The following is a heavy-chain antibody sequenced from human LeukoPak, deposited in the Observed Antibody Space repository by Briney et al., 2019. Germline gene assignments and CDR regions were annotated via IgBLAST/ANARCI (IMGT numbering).Heavy chain of an antibody. CDR3: ARDRPGGYYDSSVNWFDP. J-gene: IGHJ5*02. D-gene: IGHD3-22*01. Sequence: SQTLSLTCTVSGGSISSGSYYWSWIRQPAGKGLEWIGRIYTSGSTNYNPSLKGRVTISVDTSKNQFSLKLSSVTAADTAVYYCARDRPGGYYDSSVNWFDPWGQGTLVTVSS. CDR2: IYTSGST. V-gene: IGHV4-61*02. CDR1: GGSISSGSYY.